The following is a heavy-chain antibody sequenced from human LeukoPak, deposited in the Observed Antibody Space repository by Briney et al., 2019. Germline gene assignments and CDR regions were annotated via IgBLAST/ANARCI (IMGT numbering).Heavy chain of an antibody. CDR3: ARGRILYYYGSGSYPNDY. V-gene: IGHV1-8*01. CDR2: MNPNSGNT. D-gene: IGHD3-10*01. CDR1: GYTFTSYD. J-gene: IGHJ4*02. Sequence: ASVKVSCKASGYTFTSYDINWVRQATGQGLEWMGWMNPNSGNTGYAQKFQGRVTMTRNTSISTAYMELSSLRSEDTAVYYSARGRILYYYGSGSYPNDYWGQGTLVTVSS.